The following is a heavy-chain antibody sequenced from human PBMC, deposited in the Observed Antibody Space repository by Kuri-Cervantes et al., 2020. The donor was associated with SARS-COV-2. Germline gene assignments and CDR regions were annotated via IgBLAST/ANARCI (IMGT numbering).Heavy chain of an antibody. CDR3: ARDWVAAAGQAEYFQH. V-gene: IGHV3-20*04. CDR2: INWNGGST. Sequence: GESLKISCAASGFTFDDYGMSWVRQAPGKGLEWVSGINWNGGSTGYADSVKGRFTISRDNSKNTVFLQMNSLRVEDTAVYYCARDWVAAAGQAEYFQHWGQGTRVTVSS. CDR1: GFTFDDYG. J-gene: IGHJ1*01. D-gene: IGHD6-13*01.